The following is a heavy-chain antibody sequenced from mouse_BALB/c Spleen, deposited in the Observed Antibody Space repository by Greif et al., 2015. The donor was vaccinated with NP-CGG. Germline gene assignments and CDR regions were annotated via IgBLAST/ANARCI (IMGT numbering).Heavy chain of an antibody. CDR1: GFTFSSYG. V-gene: IGHV5-6*01. Sequence: EVKLVESGGDLVKPGGSLKLSCAASGFTFSSYGMSWVRQTPDKRLEWVATISSGGSYTYYPDSVKGRFTISRDNAKNTLYLQMSSLKSEDTAMYYCARQDGYYDDWGQGTLVTVSA. D-gene: IGHD2-3*01. CDR2: ISSGGSYT. J-gene: IGHJ3*01. CDR3: ARQDGYYDD.